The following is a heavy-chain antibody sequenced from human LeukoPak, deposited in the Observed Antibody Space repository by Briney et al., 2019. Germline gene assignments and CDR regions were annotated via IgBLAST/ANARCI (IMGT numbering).Heavy chain of an antibody. D-gene: IGHD4-17*01. CDR1: GYTFTNYW. Sequence: GESLKISCKGSGYTFTNYWIGWVRQMPGRGLEWMGIMYPGDSDTRYSPSFQGQVTISADKSISTAYLQWSSLKASDTAMYYCARGDYGDFRVFYTLFDYWGQGTLVTVSS. V-gene: IGHV5-51*01. J-gene: IGHJ4*02. CDR2: MYPGDSDT. CDR3: ARGDYGDFRVFYTLFDY.